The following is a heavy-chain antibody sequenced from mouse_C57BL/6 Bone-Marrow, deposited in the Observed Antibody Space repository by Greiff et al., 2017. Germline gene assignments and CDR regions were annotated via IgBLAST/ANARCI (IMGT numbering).Heavy chain of an antibody. V-gene: IGHV14-4*01. CDR3: TRGALGNYFDY. D-gene: IGHD3-3*01. Sequence: VQLQQSGAELVRPGASVELSCTASGFNIKDDYMHWVKQRPEQGLEWIGWIDPENGDTEYASKFQGKATITADTSSNTAYLQLSSLTSEDTAFYYCTRGALGNYFDYWGQGTTLTVSS. J-gene: IGHJ2*01. CDR2: IDPENGDT. CDR1: GFNIKDDY.